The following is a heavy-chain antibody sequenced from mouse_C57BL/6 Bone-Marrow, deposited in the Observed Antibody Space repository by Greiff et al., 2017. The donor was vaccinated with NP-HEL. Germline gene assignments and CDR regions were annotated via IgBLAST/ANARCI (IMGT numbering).Heavy chain of an antibody. CDR1: GYSFTSYY. CDR2: IYPGSGNT. J-gene: IGHJ4*01. D-gene: IGHD2-4*01. Sequence: QVQLKQSGPELVKPGASVKISCKASGYSFTSYYIHWVKQRPGQGLEWIGWIYPGSGNTKYNEKFKGKATLTADTSSSTAYMQLSSLTSEDSAVYYCARSYYDYRYYAMDYWGQGTSVTVSS. V-gene: IGHV1-66*01. CDR3: ARSYYDYRYYAMDY.